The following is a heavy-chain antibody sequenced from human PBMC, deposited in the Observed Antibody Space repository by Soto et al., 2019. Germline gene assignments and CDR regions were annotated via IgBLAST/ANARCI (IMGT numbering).Heavy chain of an antibody. V-gene: IGHV1-18*01. D-gene: IGHD5-12*01. J-gene: IGHJ4*02. Sequence: QVQLVQSGGEVKKPGASVTVSCKASGYTFINYHITWVRQAPGQGLEWMAWINTHKGITYNAQRFQGRVTMTRDTSTSTAYMELRNLGSDDTAVYFGAKSPRGEMATDWGQGTLVTVSS. CDR2: INTHKGIT. CDR3: AKSPRGEMATD. CDR1: GYTFINYH.